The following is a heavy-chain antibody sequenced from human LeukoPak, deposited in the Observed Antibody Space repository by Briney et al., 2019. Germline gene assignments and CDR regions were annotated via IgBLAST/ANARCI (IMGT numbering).Heavy chain of an antibody. CDR3: ARSNNNWFDS. CDR1: GYTFTNYG. CDR2: INTYNGNT. V-gene: IGHV1-18*01. Sequence: ASVTVSFKASGYTFTNYGISWVRQAPGQGREWMGRINTYNGNTNYAQKLQGRGTITTDTSTSTAYMELRSLRSDDTAVYYCARSNNNWFDSWGEGTLVTVSS. J-gene: IGHJ5*01. D-gene: IGHD2/OR15-2a*01.